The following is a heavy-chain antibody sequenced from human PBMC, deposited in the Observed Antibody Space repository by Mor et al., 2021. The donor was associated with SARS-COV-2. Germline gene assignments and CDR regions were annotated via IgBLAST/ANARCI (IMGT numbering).Heavy chain of an antibody. V-gene: IGHV3-30*15. D-gene: IGHD4-17*01. J-gene: IGHJ3*01. Sequence: DGNTAYYADSVMGLFTISRDNSKNTAFLQMSSLRLEDTAVYYCARGFRDYGDAFDVWGQGTTVTVSS. CDR3: ARGFRDYGDAFDV. CDR2: DGNTA.